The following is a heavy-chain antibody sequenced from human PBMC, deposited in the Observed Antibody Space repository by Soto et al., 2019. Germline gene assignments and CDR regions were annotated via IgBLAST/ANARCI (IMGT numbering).Heavy chain of an antibody. V-gene: IGHV1-69*04. D-gene: IGHD3-10*01. Sequence: SVKVSCKASGGTFSSYTISWVRQAPGQGLEWMGRIIPILGIANYAQKFQGRVTITADKSTSTAYMELSSLRSEDTAVYYCARDLGDKNDYGDCWGQGTLVSVSS. J-gene: IGHJ4*02. CDR1: GGTFSSYT. CDR3: ARDLGDKNDYGDC. CDR2: IIPILGIA.